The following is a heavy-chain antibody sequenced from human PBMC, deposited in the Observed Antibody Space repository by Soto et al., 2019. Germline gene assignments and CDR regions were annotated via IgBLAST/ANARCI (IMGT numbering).Heavy chain of an antibody. CDR1: GDTFFTYD. Sequence: QVHLVQSGVEVKTPGASVKVSCQASGDTFFTYDISWVRQAPGQGLEWMGWISTYSGDTKYAQKFQGRGTMTTDTSTTTSYLELRSLRSDDTAVYYCARHHGPTTSENGFDPWGQGTLVTVSS. CDR2: ISTYSGDT. CDR3: ARHHGPTTSENGFDP. D-gene: IGHD5-12*01. J-gene: IGHJ5*02. V-gene: IGHV1-18*01.